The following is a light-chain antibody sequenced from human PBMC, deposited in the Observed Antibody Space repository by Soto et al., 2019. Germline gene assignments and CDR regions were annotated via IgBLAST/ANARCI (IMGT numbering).Light chain of an antibody. CDR1: QGLGVS. CDR2: AAS. J-gene: IGKJ4*01. CDR3: QKYNRAPLT. V-gene: IGKV1-27*01. Sequence: DIQMTQSPSSLSASLGDRVTIPCRASQGLGVSLAWFQQKPGNVPKLLIYAASTWQSGVPSRFSGSGSGTDLTLTISSLQPEEVATYYCQKYNRAPLTFGGWTKGEIK.